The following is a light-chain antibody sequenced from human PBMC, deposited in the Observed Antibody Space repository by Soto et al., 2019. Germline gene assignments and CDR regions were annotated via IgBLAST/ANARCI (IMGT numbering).Light chain of an antibody. J-gene: IGLJ2*01. CDR1: SSNIGNNY. CDR3: GAWDSSLSALV. CDR2: DDH. V-gene: IGLV1-51*01. Sequence: QSVLTQPPSVSAARGQKVTISCSGSSSNIGNNYVSWYQQFPGTSPKLLIYDDHKRPSAIPDRFSGSKSGTSATLGITGLQTGDEADYYCGAWDSSLSALVFGGGTKVTVL.